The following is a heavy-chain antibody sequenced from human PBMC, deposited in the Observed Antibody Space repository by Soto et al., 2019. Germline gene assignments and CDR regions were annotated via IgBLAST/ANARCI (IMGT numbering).Heavy chain of an antibody. J-gene: IGHJ6*02. Sequence: GGSLRLSCAASGFTFSSYGMHWVRHAPGKGLEWVSSISSSSYYIHYADSVKGRFTISRDSAKNSVYLQLNSLRAEDTAVYYCAREKEDEGSSSLRVYYGMDAWGQGTTVTVSS. V-gene: IGHV3-21*01. CDR2: ISSSSYYI. CDR1: GFTFSSYG. D-gene: IGHD6-6*01. CDR3: AREKEDEGSSSLRVYYGMDA.